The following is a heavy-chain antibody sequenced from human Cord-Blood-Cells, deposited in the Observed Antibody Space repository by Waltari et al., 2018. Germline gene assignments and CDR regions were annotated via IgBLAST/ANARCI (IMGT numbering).Heavy chain of an antibody. Sequence: QVQLVQSGAEVKKPGASVKVSCKPSGSTFTGYYTHWVRQATGQGLEWMGWINPNSGGTNYAQKFQGRVTMTRDTSISTAYMELSRLRSDDTAVYYCARDKGIRYSGSYYAFDIWGQGTMVTVSS. CDR1: GSTFTGYY. CDR3: ARDKGIRYSGSYYAFDI. J-gene: IGHJ3*02. CDR2: INPNSGGT. V-gene: IGHV1-2*02. D-gene: IGHD1-26*01.